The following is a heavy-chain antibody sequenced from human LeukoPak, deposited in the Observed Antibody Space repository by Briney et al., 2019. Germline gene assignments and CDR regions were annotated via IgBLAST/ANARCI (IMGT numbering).Heavy chain of an antibody. J-gene: IGHJ4*02. CDR3: TTRNSGGYYDY. Sequence: GGSLRLSCPACGFTVSSDNMSWVRQVAGRGLEWVAVVYSGDDGTNYADSVRGRFTISRDDSKSTVFLQMNSLRVDDTAIYYCTTRNSGGYYDYWGQGTLVTVSS. D-gene: IGHD5-12*01. V-gene: IGHV3-66*02. CDR2: VYSGDDGT. CDR1: GFTVSSDN.